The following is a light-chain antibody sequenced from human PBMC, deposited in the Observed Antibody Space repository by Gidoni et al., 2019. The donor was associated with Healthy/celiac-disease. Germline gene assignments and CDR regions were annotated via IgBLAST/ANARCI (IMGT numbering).Light chain of an antibody. CDR2: GAS. CDR1: QSVSSDY. V-gene: IGKV3-20*01. Sequence: EIVLTQSPGTLSLSPGERATLSCRASQSVSSDYLAWYQQKPGQAPRLLIYGASSRATGIPDRFSGSGSGTDFTLTISRLEPEDFAVYYCQQYGRSPLTFXGXTKLXIK. CDR3: QQYGRSPLT. J-gene: IGKJ4*01.